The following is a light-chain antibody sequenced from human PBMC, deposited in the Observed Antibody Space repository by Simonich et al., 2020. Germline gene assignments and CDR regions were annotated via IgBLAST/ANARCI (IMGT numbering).Light chain of an antibody. CDR1: QDISNY. Sequence: DIQMTQSPSSLSASVGDRVTITCQASQDISNYLNWYQQKPGKAPKLLISRASSLESGVPARFSGSGSGTEFTLTISSLQPDDVATYYCQQYNSYSYTFGQGTKLEIK. CDR2: RAS. V-gene: IGKV1-5*03. CDR3: QQYNSYSYT. J-gene: IGKJ2*01.